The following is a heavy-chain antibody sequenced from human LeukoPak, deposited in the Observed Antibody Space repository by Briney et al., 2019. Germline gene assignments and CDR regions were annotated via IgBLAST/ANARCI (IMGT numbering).Heavy chain of an antibody. D-gene: IGHD3-16*01. CDR2: IKQDGSEK. CDR1: GFTFSSYW. V-gene: IGHV3-7*04. J-gene: IGHJ4*02. CDR3: ARDLGLKLFDY. Sequence: LGGSVRLSCAASGFTFSSYWMSWVRQAPGKGLEWVANIKQDGSEKYYVDSVKGRFTISRDNAKNSLYLQMNSLRAEDTAVYYCARDLGLKLFDYWGQGTLVTASS.